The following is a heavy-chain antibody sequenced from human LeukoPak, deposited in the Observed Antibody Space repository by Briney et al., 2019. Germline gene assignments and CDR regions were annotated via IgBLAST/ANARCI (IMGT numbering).Heavy chain of an antibody. Sequence: PSETLSLTCTVSGGSISSGDYYWSWIRQPPGKGLEWIGYIYCSGSTYYNPSLKSRVTISVDTSKNQFSLKLSSVTAADTAVYYCARDYDEYGSGSSLDNYYGMDVWGQGTTVTVSS. CDR1: GGSISSGDYY. CDR3: ARDYDEYGSGSSLDNYYGMDV. CDR2: IYCSGST. V-gene: IGHV4-30-4*01. D-gene: IGHD3-10*01. J-gene: IGHJ6*02.